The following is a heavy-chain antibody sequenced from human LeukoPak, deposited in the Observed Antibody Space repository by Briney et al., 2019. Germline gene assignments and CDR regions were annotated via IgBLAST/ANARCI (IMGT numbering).Heavy chain of an antibody. D-gene: IGHD5-12*01. J-gene: IGHJ4*02. CDR2: IRSKAYGGAA. CDR3: SGGKLGGYFHNWPRDFDC. V-gene: IGHV3-49*03. CDR1: GFTFSDYA. Sequence: GGSLRLSCTASGFTFSDYAMSWFRQAPGKGLEWVGFIRSKAYGGAAEYAASVKGRFTISRDDSKTIAYLQMNSLETEDTAVYFCSGGKLGGYFHNWPRDFDCWGQGTLVIVSS.